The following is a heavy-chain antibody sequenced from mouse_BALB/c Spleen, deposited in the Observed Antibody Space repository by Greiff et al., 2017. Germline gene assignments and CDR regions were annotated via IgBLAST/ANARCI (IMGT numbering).Heavy chain of an antibody. Sequence: VQLKQSGPELVKPGASVKISCKASGYTFTDYNMHWVKQSHGKSLEWIGYIYPYNGGTGYNQKFKSKATLTVDNSSSTAYMELRSLTSEDSAVYYCASWIAYWGQGTLVTVSA. V-gene: IGHV1S29*02. CDR2: IYPYNGGT. CDR3: ASWIAY. J-gene: IGHJ3*01. CDR1: GYTFTDYN.